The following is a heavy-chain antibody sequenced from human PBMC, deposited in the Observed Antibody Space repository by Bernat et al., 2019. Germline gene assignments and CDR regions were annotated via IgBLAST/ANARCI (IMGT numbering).Heavy chain of an antibody. J-gene: IGHJ6*02. CDR1: GFTVSSNY. V-gene: IGHV3-53*04. CDR3: ARDHTDSSGYYYYYGMDV. Sequence: EVQLVESGGGLVQPGGSLRLSCAASGFTVSSNYMSWVRQAPGKGLEWVSVIYSGGSTYYADSVKGRFTISRNNSKNTLYLQMNSLRAEDTAVYYCARDHTDSSGYYYYYGMDVWGQGTTVTVSS. D-gene: IGHD3-22*01. CDR2: IYSGGST.